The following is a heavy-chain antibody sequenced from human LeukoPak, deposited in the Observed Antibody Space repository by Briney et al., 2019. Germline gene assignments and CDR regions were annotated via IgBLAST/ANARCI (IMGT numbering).Heavy chain of an antibody. V-gene: IGHV4-61*01. CDR1: GGSVSSGSDY. CDR3: AREPCSGGRCGFMDV. D-gene: IGHD2-15*01. J-gene: IGHJ6*02. Sequence: SETLSLTCTVSGGSVSSGSDYCSWIRQPPGKGLEWLGYVFYTGSANYNPSLNRRVTISVDRSKNQFSLRLISMTAADTAVYYCAREPCSGGRCGFMDVWGPGTTVTVSS. CDR2: VFYTGSA.